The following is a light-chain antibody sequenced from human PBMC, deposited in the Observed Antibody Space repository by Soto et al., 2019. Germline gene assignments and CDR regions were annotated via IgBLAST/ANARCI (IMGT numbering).Light chain of an antibody. V-gene: IGKV3-20*01. CDR2: DAS. Sequence: EVVLTQSPGTLSLSPGERATLSCRASQSVSSSDLAWYQQKPGQAPRLLMYDASSRATGIPDRSSGSGSGTDFTLTISRLDPEDFAVYYCQQYGSSSWTFGQGTKV. J-gene: IGKJ1*01. CDR3: QQYGSSSWT. CDR1: QSVSSSD.